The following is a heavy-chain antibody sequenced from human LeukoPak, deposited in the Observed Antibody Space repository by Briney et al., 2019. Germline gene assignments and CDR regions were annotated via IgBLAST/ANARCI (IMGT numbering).Heavy chain of an antibody. Sequence: GGSLRLSCAASGFTFSNFAMHWVRQAPGRGLEWVAAISYDGTKEYYADSVKGRFTLSRDNSKNTLFLQMNSLRPEDTALHYCARDSLGMDVWGQGTTVTVSS. V-gene: IGHV3-30-3*01. J-gene: IGHJ6*02. CDR1: GFTFSNFA. CDR2: ISYDGTKE. CDR3: ARDSLGMDV.